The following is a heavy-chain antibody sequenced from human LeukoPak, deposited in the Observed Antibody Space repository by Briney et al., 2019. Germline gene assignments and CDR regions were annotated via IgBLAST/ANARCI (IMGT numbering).Heavy chain of an antibody. V-gene: IGHV3-74*01. CDR3: ARRTVVGTLDY. J-gene: IGHJ4*02. Sequence: WVSRINSDGSSTSYADSVKGRFTISRDNAKNTLYLQMNSLRAEDTAVYYCARRTVVGTLDYWGQGTLVTVSS. D-gene: IGHD6-13*01. CDR2: INSDGSST.